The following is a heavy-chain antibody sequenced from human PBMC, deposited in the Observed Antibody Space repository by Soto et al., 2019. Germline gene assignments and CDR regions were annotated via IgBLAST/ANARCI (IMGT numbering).Heavy chain of an antibody. J-gene: IGHJ4*02. CDR3: ARVRSNLFDY. D-gene: IGHD3-3*01. Sequence: PXATLALTFTVSGDSISTFYGSWIRQPPGKGLEWIGYIHYSGSTNYNPSLKSQVIISVDTSKNQFSLKLSSVTAAGTAVYFCARVRSNLFDYWGQGTLVTVSS. V-gene: IGHV4-59*01. CDR2: IHYSGST. CDR1: GDSISTFY.